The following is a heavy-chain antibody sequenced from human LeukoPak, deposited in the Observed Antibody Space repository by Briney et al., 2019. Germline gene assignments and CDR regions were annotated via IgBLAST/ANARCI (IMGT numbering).Heavy chain of an antibody. Sequence: PGGSLRLSCAASGFTFSSYEMNWVRQAPGKGLEWVSYISSSGSTIYYADSVKGRFTISRDNAKNSLYLQMNSLRAEDTAVYYCARDERIQLWDYYYYYGMDVWGQGTTVTVSS. CDR3: ARDERIQLWDYYYYYGMDV. D-gene: IGHD5-18*01. CDR2: ISSSGSTI. J-gene: IGHJ6*02. CDR1: GFTFSSYE. V-gene: IGHV3-48*03.